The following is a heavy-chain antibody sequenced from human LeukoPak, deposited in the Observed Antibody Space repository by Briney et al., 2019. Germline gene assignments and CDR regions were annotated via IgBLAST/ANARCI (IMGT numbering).Heavy chain of an antibody. CDR3: ARGIAAAGY. CDR1: GGSISSYY. J-gene: IGHJ4*02. Sequence: KTSETLSLTCTVSGGSISSYYWSWIRQPPGKGLERIGYIYYSGSTNYNPSLKSRVTISVDTSKNQFSLKLSSVTAADTAVYYCARGIAAAGYWGQGTLATVSS. V-gene: IGHV4-59*01. D-gene: IGHD6-13*01. CDR2: IYYSGST.